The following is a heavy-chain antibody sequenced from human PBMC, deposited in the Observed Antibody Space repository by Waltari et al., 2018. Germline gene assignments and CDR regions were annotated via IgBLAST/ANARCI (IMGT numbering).Heavy chain of an antibody. CDR2: ISSSSSNI. J-gene: IGHJ4*02. CDR3: ARGYLGYRPGGGGFDY. CDR1: GFTFSCDS. D-gene: IGHD5-18*01. Sequence: EVQLVESGGGLVKPGGSLRLSCAASGFTFSCDSLNGVRQAPGQGLEWVSSISSSSSNIYYADSVKGRFTISRDNAKNSLYLQMNSLRAEDTAVYYCARGYLGYRPGGGGFDYWGQGTLVTVSS. V-gene: IGHV3-21*01.